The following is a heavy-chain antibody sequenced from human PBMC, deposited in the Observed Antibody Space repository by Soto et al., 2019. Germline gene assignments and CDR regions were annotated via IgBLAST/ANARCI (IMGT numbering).Heavy chain of an antibody. CDR2: IYTSGST. D-gene: IGHD3-3*01. CDR3: ARDGDFWSGYRSAFDI. Sequence: PSETLFLTCTVSGGSISSYYWSWIRQPAGKGLEWIGRIYTSGSTNYNPSLKSRVTMSVDTSKNQFSLKLSSVTAADTAVYYCARDGDFWSGYRSAFDIWGQGTMVTVSS. CDR1: GGSISSYY. V-gene: IGHV4-4*07. J-gene: IGHJ3*02.